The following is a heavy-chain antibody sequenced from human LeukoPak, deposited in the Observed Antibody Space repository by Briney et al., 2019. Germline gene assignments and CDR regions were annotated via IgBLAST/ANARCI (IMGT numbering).Heavy chain of an antibody. Sequence: GGSLRLSCAASGFTFSSYAMHWVRQAPGKGLEWVAVISYDGSNKYYADSVKGRFTISRDNSKNTLYLQMNSLRAEDTAVYYCAKSFTIFDWGQGTLVTVSS. CDR3: AKSFTIFD. V-gene: IGHV3-30-3*02. CDR1: GFTFSSYA. D-gene: IGHD3-3*01. J-gene: IGHJ4*02. CDR2: ISYDGSNK.